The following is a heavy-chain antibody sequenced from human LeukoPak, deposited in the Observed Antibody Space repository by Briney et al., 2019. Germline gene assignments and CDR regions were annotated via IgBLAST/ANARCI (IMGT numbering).Heavy chain of an antibody. Sequence: GGSLRLSCAASGFTFSSYAMSWVRQAPGKGLEWVSAISGSGGSTYYADSVKGRFTISRDNSKNTLYLQMNSLRAEDTAVYYCASLSAYYYVNSGYWGQGTLVTVSS. CDR1: GFTFSSYA. D-gene: IGHD3-22*01. V-gene: IGHV3-23*01. CDR2: ISGSGGST. J-gene: IGHJ4*02. CDR3: ASLSAYYYVNSGY.